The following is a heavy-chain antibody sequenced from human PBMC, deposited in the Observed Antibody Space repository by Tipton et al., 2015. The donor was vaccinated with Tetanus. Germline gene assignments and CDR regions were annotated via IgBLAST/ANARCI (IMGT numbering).Heavy chain of an antibody. Sequence: SLRLSCAASGFTFSSYEMNWVRQAPGKGLEWFSYISSSGSTIYYADSVKGRFTISRDNAKNSLYLQMNSLRAEDTAVYYCARVAHPSLSAFDIWGQGTMVTVSS. D-gene: IGHD3-16*01. CDR3: ARVAHPSLSAFDI. CDR2: ISSSGSTI. CDR1: GFTFSSYE. V-gene: IGHV3-48*03. J-gene: IGHJ3*02.